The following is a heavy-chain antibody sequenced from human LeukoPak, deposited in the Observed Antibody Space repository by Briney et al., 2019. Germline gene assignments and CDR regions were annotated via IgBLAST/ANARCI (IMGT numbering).Heavy chain of an antibody. CDR3: ARVAPYCSSTSCQVWDY. CDR2: IYYSGST. CDR1: GGSISSYY. J-gene: IGHJ4*02. Sequence: SETPSLTCTVSGGSISSYYWSWIRQPPGKGLEWIGYIYYSGSTNYNPSLKSRVTISVDTSKNQFSLKLSSVTAADTAVYYCARVAPYCSSTSCQVWDYWGQGTLVTVSS. V-gene: IGHV4-59*01. D-gene: IGHD2-2*01.